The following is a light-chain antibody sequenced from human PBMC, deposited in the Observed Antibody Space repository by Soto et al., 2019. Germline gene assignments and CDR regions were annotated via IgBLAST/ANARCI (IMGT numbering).Light chain of an antibody. CDR3: QQYNNWPPIT. CDR2: GAS. J-gene: IGKJ5*01. CDR1: QSVSSN. Sequence: EIVMTQAPTTLSVSPVERATLSCRASQSVSSNLAWYQQKPGQAPRLLIYGASTRATGIPARFSGSGSGTEFTLTISSLQSEDFAVYYCQQYNNWPPITFGQGTRLEIK. V-gene: IGKV3-15*01.